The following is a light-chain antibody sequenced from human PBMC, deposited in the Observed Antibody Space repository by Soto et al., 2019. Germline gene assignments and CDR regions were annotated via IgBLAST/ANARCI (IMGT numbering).Light chain of an antibody. CDR2: DNN. Sequence: QSVLTQPPSLSAAPGQKVTISYSGNNSNIGRSYLSWYQQLPGTAPKLLIYDNNKRPSGTPHRFSGSKSGTSATLDITGLQTGDEANYYCGAWDRSLSGYVFGTGTKVTVL. CDR3: GAWDRSLSGYV. J-gene: IGLJ1*01. V-gene: IGLV1-51*01. CDR1: NSNIGRSY.